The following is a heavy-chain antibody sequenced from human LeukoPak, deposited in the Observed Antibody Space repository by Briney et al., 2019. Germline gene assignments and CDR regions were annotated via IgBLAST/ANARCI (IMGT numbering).Heavy chain of an antibody. CDR3: AKDLTVGITILRGVRRDFNWFDS. Sequence: PGGSLRLSCAASGFTFSSYEMNWVRQAPGKGLEWVSYISSSGSTIYYADSVKGRFTISRDNAKNSLYLQMNSLRAEDTAVYYCAKDLTVGITILRGVRRDFNWFDSWGQGTLVTVSS. J-gene: IGHJ5*01. V-gene: IGHV3-48*03. CDR1: GFTFSSYE. D-gene: IGHD3-10*01. CDR2: ISSSGSTI.